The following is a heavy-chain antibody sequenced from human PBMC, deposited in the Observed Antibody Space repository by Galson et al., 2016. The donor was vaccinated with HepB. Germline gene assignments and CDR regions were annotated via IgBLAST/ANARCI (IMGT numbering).Heavy chain of an antibody. J-gene: IGHJ4*02. CDR1: GFTFSAYS. D-gene: IGHD4-17*01. CDR3: ARGRDYGDNFFDS. Sequence: SLRLSCAASGFTFSAYSLNWVRQAPGKGLEWVSYISGSSGTIYYKDSVKGRCTISRDNAKNTLFLQMTGLRAEDTAVYYCARGRDYGDNFFDSWGQGTQVTVSS. V-gene: IGHV3-48*04. CDR2: ISGSSGTI.